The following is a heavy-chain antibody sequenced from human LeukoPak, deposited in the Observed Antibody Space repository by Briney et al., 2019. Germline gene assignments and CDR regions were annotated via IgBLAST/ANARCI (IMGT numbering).Heavy chain of an antibody. CDR2: INPNSGGT. D-gene: IGHD5-12*01. Sequence: ASVKVSCKASGYTFSGYYLHWVRQAPGQGLEWMGWINPNSGGTNSAQKFQGRVTMTRDTSIITAYMELSRLRSDDTAVYYCARGNSGYDYYYYYYYMDVWGKGTTVTVSS. CDR1: GYTFSGYY. V-gene: IGHV1-2*02. J-gene: IGHJ6*03. CDR3: ARGNSGYDYYYYYYYMDV.